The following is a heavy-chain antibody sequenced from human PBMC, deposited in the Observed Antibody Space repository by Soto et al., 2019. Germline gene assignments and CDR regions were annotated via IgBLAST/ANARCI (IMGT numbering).Heavy chain of an antibody. CDR3: ARGKGMEENYFYYGMDI. J-gene: IGHJ6*02. D-gene: IGHD3-10*01. CDR1: GYSFSTYG. Sequence: ASVKVSCKASGYSFSTYGMHWVRQAPEQSLEWMGWLNGGTGQTRYSQRFQDRLIITRDTSASTGYMELRSLRSEDTAVYYCARGKGMEENYFYYGMDIWGQGTTVTVSS. CDR2: LNGGTGQT. V-gene: IGHV1-3*01.